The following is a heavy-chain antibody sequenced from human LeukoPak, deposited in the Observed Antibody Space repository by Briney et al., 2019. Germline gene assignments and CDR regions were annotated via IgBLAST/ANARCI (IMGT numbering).Heavy chain of an antibody. D-gene: IGHD3-3*01. CDR3: ARGVGKLRFLEWYVDY. V-gene: IGHV2-5*01. CDR1: GFSLSTSGVG. CDR2: IYWNDDK. J-gene: IGHJ4*02. Sequence: SGPTLVKPTQTLTLTCTFSGFSLSTSGVGVGWIRQPPGKALEWLALIYWNDDKRYSPSLKSRLTITKDTSKNQVVLTMTNMDLVDTATYYCARGVGKLRFLEWYVDYWGQGTLVTVSS.